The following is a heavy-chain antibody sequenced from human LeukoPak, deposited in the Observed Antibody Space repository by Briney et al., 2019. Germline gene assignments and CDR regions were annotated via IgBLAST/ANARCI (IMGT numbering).Heavy chain of an antibody. J-gene: IGHJ4*02. Sequence: PGGSLRLSCSASGFTFSSYAMSWVRQAPGKGLEWVSVIYSGGSTYYADSVRGRFTISRDNPTNTLYPQMNSLGAEDTAVYYCARVSYYDSSGYYFLSYVDYWGQGTLVTVSS. CDR3: ARVSYYDSSGYYFLSYVDY. D-gene: IGHD3-22*01. V-gene: IGHV3-53*01. CDR2: IYSGGST. CDR1: GFTFSSYA.